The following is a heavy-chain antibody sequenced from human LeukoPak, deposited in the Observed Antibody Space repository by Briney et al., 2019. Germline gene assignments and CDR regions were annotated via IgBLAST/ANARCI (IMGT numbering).Heavy chain of an antibody. J-gene: IGHJ5*02. V-gene: IGHV3-74*01. Sequence: PGGPLRLSCAASGFTFSSYWMHWVRQAPGKGLVWVSRINSDGSSTSYADSVKGRFTISRDNAKNTLYLQMNSLRAEDTAMYYCYGFPADWFDPWGQGTLVTVSS. D-gene: IGHD3-10*01. CDR1: GFTFSSYW. CDR3: YGFPADWFDP. CDR2: INSDGSST.